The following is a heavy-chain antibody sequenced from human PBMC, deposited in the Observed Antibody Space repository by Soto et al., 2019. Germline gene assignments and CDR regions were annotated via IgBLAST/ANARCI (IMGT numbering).Heavy chain of an antibody. CDR1: GFTFDDYA. CDR3: AKDSLHSGYVSGVAFDI. Sequence: EVQLVESGGGLVQPGRSLRLSCAASGFTFDDYAMHWVRQAPGKGLEWVSGISWNSGSIGYADSVKGRFTISRDNAKNSLYLQMNSLRAEDTALYYCAKDSLHSGYVSGVAFDIWGQGTMVTVSS. D-gene: IGHD5-12*01. J-gene: IGHJ3*02. V-gene: IGHV3-9*01. CDR2: ISWNSGSI.